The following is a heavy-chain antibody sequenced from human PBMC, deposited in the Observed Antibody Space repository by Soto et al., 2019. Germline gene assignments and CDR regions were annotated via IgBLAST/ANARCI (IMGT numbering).Heavy chain of an antibody. V-gene: IGHV3-30*18. Sequence: QVQLVESGGGVVQPGRSLRLSCAASGFTFSSYGMHWVRQAPGKGLEWVAVISYDGSNKYYADSVKGRFTISRDNSKNMLYLQMNSLRAEDTAVYYCAKGFYGSGSYFRVDYWGQGTLVTVSS. J-gene: IGHJ4*02. D-gene: IGHD3-10*01. CDR3: AKGFYGSGSYFRVDY. CDR1: GFTFSSYG. CDR2: ISYDGSNK.